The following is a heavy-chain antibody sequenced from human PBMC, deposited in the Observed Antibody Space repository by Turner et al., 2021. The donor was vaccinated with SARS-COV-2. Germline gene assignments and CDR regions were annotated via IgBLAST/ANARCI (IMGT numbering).Heavy chain of an antibody. CDR3: VRLPDYDILTK. Sequence: QLQLQESGPGLVKPSETLSLTCTVSGGSISSSAFYWGWVRQPPGKGLEWIGAIYYSGNTYYNPSLKSRLTISFDRSRNQFSVGLRSVTAADTAVYYCVRLPDYDILTKWGQGTLVTVSS. V-gene: IGHV4-39*01. J-gene: IGHJ4*02. CDR1: GGSISSSAFY. CDR2: IYYSGNT. D-gene: IGHD3-9*01.